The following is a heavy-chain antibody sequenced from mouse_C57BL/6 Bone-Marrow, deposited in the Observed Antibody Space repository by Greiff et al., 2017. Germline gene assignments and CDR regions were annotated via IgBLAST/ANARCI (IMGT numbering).Heavy chain of an antibody. D-gene: IGHD2-1*01. Sequence: DVKLQESGPGMVKPSQSLSLTCTVTGYSITSGYDWHWIRHFPGNKLEWMGYISYSGSTNYNPSLKSRISITHDTSKNHFFLKLNSVTTEDTATYYCAREDYGNFFDYWGQGTTLTVSS. CDR2: ISYSGST. CDR1: GYSITSGYD. J-gene: IGHJ2*01. CDR3: AREDYGNFFDY. V-gene: IGHV3-1*01.